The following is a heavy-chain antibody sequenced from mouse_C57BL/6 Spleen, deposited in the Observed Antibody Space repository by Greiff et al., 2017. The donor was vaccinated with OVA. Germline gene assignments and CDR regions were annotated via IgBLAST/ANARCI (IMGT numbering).Heavy chain of an antibody. Sequence: EVKLMESGGGLVKPGGSLKLSCAASGFTFSSYAMSWVHQTPEKRLEWVATISDGGSYTYYPDNVKGRFTISRDNAKNNLYLQMSHLKSEDTAMYYCARDDYGSSYWYFDVWGTGTTVTVSS. CDR3: ARDDYGSSYWYFDV. CDR2: ISDGGSYT. CDR1: GFTFSSYA. J-gene: IGHJ1*03. D-gene: IGHD1-1*01. V-gene: IGHV5-4*01.